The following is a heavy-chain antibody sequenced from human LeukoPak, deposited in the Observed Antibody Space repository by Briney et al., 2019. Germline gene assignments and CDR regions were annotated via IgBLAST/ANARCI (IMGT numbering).Heavy chain of an antibody. J-gene: IGHJ4*02. CDR3: VGLGENY. V-gene: IGHV3-7*02. D-gene: IGHD3-10*01. Sequence: GGSLRLSCAASGFTFRRYWMSWARQASGKGLEWVANIKQDGSEKYYVDSVKGRFTISRDNAKNSLYLQMNSLRAEDAAVYYCVGLGENYWGQGTLVTVSS. CDR1: GFTFRRYW. CDR2: IKQDGSEK.